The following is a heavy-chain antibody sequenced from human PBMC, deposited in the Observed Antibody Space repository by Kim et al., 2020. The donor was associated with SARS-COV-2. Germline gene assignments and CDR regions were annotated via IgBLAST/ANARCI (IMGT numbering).Heavy chain of an antibody. D-gene: IGHD2-15*01. CDR3: ARGCSGGSCYPTLDY. CDR2: INHSGST. CDR1: GGSFSGYY. V-gene: IGHV4-34*01. J-gene: IGHJ4*02. Sequence: SETLSLTCAVYGGSFSGYYWSWIRQPPGKGLEWIGEINHSGSTNYNPSLKSRVTISVDTSKNQFSLKLSCVTAADTAVYYCARGCSGGSCYPTLDYWGQGTLVTGSS.